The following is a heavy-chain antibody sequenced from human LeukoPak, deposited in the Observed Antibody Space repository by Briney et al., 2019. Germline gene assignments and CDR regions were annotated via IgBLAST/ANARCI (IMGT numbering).Heavy chain of an antibody. CDR1: GGSFSGYY. CDR3: ARELKGLRKEAGYYFDY. CDR2: INHSGST. Sequence: PSETLSLTCAVYGGSFSGYYWSWIRQPPGKGLEWIGEINHSGSTNYNPSLKSRVTISVDTSKNQFSLKLGSVTAADTAVYYCARELKGLRKEAGYYFDYWGQGTLVTVSS. V-gene: IGHV4-34*01. J-gene: IGHJ4*02. D-gene: IGHD5-12*01.